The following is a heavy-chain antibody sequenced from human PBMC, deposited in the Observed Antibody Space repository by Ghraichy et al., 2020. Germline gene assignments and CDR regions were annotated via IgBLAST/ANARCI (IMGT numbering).Heavy chain of an antibody. J-gene: IGHJ4*02. CDR2: ISSSSSYI. V-gene: IGHV3-21*01. D-gene: IGHD4-17*01. CDR1: GFTFSSYS. Sequence: GESLNISCAASGFTFSSYSMNWVRQAPGKGLEWVSSISSSSSYIYYADSIKGRFTISRDNAKNSLYLQMNSLRAEDTAVYYCARGGYGDYFGVSWGQGTLVTVSS. CDR3: ARGGYGDYFGVS.